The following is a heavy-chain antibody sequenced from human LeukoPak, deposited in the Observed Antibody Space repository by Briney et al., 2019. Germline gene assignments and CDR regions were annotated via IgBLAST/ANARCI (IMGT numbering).Heavy chain of an antibody. V-gene: IGHV1-18*01. CDR2: ISAYNGNT. CDR1: GYTFTSCG. D-gene: IGHD3-3*01. CDR3: ARVTIFGVVIPFDY. J-gene: IGHJ4*02. Sequence: ASVKVSCKASGYTFTSCGISWVRQAPGQGLEWMGWISAYNGNTNYAQKLQGRVTMTTDTSTSTAYMELRSLRSDDTAVYYCARVTIFGVVIPFDYWGQGTLVTVSS.